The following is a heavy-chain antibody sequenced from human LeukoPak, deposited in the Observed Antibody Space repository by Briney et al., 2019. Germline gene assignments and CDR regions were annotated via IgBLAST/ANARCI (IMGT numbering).Heavy chain of an antibody. CDR1: RYTFTSYD. V-gene: IGHV1-2*06. Sequence: GASVKVSCKASRYTFTSYDINWVRQAPGQGLEWMGRINPNSGGTNYAQKFQGRVTMTRDTSISTAYMELSRLRSDDTAVYYCARDKAVAADMDVWGKGTTVTVSS. CDR3: ARDKAVAADMDV. CDR2: INPNSGGT. D-gene: IGHD6-19*01. J-gene: IGHJ6*04.